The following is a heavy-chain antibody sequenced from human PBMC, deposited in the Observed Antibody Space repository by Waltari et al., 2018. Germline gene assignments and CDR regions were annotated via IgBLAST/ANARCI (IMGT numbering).Heavy chain of an antibody. CDR3: ARDSELRFSDY. Sequence: QVQLQESGPGLVKPSETLSLTCAVSGYSISSGYYWGWIRQPPGKGLEWIGSIYHSGGTYYNPSLKSRVTISVDTSKNQFSLKLSSVTAADTAVYYCARDSELRFSDYWGQGTLVTVSS. CDR1: GYSISSGYY. J-gene: IGHJ4*02. V-gene: IGHV4-38-2*02. CDR2: IYHSGGT. D-gene: IGHD3-3*01.